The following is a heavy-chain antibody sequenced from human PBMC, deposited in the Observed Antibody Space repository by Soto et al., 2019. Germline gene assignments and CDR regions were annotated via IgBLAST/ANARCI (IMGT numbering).Heavy chain of an antibody. CDR1: GFSFTTYW. CDR2: IYPGYSDT. Sequence: PGESLKISVKGSGFSFTTYWIGWVRQMPGRGLEWMGIIYPGYSDTRYSPSFQGQVTISGDKSISTAYLQWSSLKASDTAMYYCARSGGITGTRYHHGMDVWGQGTTVTVSS. CDR3: ARSGGITGTRYHHGMDV. D-gene: IGHD1-7*01. J-gene: IGHJ6*02. V-gene: IGHV5-51*01.